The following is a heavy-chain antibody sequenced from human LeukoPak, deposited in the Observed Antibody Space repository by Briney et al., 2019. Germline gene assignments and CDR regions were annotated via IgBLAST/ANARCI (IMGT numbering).Heavy chain of an antibody. D-gene: IGHD6-19*01. Sequence: GGSLRLSCAASGFTVRSNYMSWVRQAPGKGLEWGSVIYIGGSTYYADSVKGRFTISRDNSKNTLCLQMNCPRADDTAVYCCAGGQSGSSGWYGLKPFDYWGQGTLVTVSS. CDR1: GFTVRSNY. CDR2: IYIGGST. CDR3: AGGQSGSSGWYGLKPFDY. J-gene: IGHJ4*02. V-gene: IGHV3-53*01.